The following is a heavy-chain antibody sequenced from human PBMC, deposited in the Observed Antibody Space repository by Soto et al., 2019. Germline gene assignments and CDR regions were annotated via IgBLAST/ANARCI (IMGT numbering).Heavy chain of an antibody. D-gene: IGHD3-22*01. J-gene: IGHJ5*02. V-gene: IGHV1-69*12. CDR1: GGTFSSYA. CDR3: ARDRGPSSGYYPYWFDP. Sequence: QVQLVQSGAEVKKPGSSVKVSCKASGGTFSSYAITWVRQAPGQGLEWMGGIIPICGRANYAQKFQGRVTITADESTSTAYMELSSLRSEDTAVYYCARDRGPSSGYYPYWFDPWGQGTLVTVSS. CDR2: IIPICGRA.